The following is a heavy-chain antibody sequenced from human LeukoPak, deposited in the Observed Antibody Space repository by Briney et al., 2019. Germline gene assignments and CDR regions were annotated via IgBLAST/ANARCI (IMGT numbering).Heavy chain of an antibody. CDR3: ARDHGSGSYHLDYFDY. CDR1: GFSFSSYA. CDR2: ISSSGSTI. V-gene: IGHV3-48*03. Sequence: PGGSLRLSRAASGFSFSSYAMHWVRQAPGKGLEWVSYISSSGSTIYYADSVKGRFTISRDNAKNSLYLQMNSLRAEDTAVYYCARDHGSGSYHLDYFDYWGQGTLVTVSS. J-gene: IGHJ4*02. D-gene: IGHD3-10*01.